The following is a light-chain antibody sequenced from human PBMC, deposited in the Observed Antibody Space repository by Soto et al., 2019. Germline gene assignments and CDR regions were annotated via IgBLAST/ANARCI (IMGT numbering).Light chain of an antibody. J-gene: IGKJ1*01. CDR3: MQATQLPPT. V-gene: IGKV2-30*01. CDR1: QSLVYSDGNAY. CDR2: KAS. Sequence: DVVMTQSPLSLPVTLGQPASISCRSSQSLVYSDGNAYLNWFQQRPGQSPRRLIYKASNRDSGVPDSISDGGSGTYFTLQNNSVEAEDVGVYYCMQATQLPPTFGRGTRVEIK.